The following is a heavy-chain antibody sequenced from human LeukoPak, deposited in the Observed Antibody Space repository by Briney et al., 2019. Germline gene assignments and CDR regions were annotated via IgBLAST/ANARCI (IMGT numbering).Heavy chain of an antibody. CDR3: ARGMIAAAGTGVDY. Sequence: GASVKVSCKASGYTFTSYDINWVRQATGQGLEWMGWMNPNSGNTGYAQKFQGIVTMTRNTSISTAYMELSSLRSEDTAVYYCARGMIAAAGTGVDYWGQGTLVTVSS. CDR2: MNPNSGNT. V-gene: IGHV1-8*01. D-gene: IGHD6-13*01. J-gene: IGHJ4*02. CDR1: GYTFTSYD.